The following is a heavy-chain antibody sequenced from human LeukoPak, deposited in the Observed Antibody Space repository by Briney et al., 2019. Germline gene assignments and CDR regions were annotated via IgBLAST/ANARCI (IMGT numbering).Heavy chain of an antibody. CDR1: GYSFSDYY. Sequence: GASVKVSCKASGYSFSDYYLHWVRQAPGQGLEWMAWISPKVDTTNYAQKFRGRVTVSWDTSISTAYMDLRSLRTDDSALYYCARSPNSTTPADTSIPDNWGKGTLVT. CDR2: ISPKVDTT. D-gene: IGHD5/OR15-5a*01. J-gene: IGHJ4*02. CDR3: ARSPNSTTPADTSIPDN. V-gene: IGHV1-2*02.